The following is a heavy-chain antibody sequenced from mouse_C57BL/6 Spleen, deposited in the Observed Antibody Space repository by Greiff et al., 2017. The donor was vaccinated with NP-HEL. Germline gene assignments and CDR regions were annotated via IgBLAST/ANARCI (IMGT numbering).Heavy chain of an antibody. V-gene: IGHV2-6-1*01. CDR1: GFSLTSYG. D-gene: IGHD1-1*01. CDR3: ARHLPNYYGSSYGYFDV. CDR2: IWSDGST. J-gene: IGHJ1*03. Sequence: VMLVESGPGLVAPSQSLSITCTVSGFSLTSYGVHWVRQPPGKGLEWLVVIWSDGSTTYNSALKSRLSISKDNSKSQVFLKMNSLQTDDTAMYYCARHLPNYYGSSYGYFDVWGTGTTVTVSS.